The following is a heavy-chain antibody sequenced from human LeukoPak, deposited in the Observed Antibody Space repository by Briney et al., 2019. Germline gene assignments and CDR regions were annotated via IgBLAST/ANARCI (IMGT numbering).Heavy chain of an antibody. Sequence: AAVKVSCQASGYTFTSYGISWVRQAPGQGLEWMGWISAYNGNTNYAQKLQGRVPMTTDTSPSTAYMELRSLRSDDTAVYYGAREYSSSYNWFDPWGQGTLVTVSS. J-gene: IGHJ5*02. V-gene: IGHV1-18*01. CDR3: AREYSSSYNWFDP. D-gene: IGHD6-6*01. CDR1: GYTFTSYG. CDR2: ISAYNGNT.